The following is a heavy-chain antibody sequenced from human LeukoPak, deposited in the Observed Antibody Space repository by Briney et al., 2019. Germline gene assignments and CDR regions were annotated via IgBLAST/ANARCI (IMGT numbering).Heavy chain of an antibody. CDR3: ARKDAWQAFDI. V-gene: IGHV4-59*01. CDR1: GGSISSYY. Sequence: SETLSLTCTVSGGSISSYYWSWIRQPPGKGLEWIGYIYYSGSTNYNPSLKSRVTISVDTSKNQFSLKLSSVTAADTAVYYCARKDAWQAFDIWGQGTMVTASS. CDR2: IYYSGST. J-gene: IGHJ3*02.